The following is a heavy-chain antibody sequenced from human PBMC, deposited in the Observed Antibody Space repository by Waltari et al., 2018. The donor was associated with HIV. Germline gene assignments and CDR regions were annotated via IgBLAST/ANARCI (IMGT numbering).Heavy chain of an antibody. CDR1: GFVFGSHW. J-gene: IGHJ6*02. Sequence: LVESGGTTVQPGGSLRLSCTASGFVFGSHWLPLVRQSPGGGLFWVSRIDNDGRVIKYANSVKGRFTLSRDNTKNMLFLEMKSLRGEDSGIYYCVKDVAVTHYGVYYSGLDVWGQGTTVTV. CDR3: VKDVAVTHYGVYYSGLDV. CDR2: IDNDGRVI. V-gene: IGHV3-74*01. D-gene: IGHD2-8*01.